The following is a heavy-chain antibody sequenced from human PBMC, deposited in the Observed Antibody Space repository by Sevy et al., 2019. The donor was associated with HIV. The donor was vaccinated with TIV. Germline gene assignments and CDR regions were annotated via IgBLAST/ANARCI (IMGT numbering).Heavy chain of an antibody. V-gene: IGHV3-30*18. Sequence: GGSLRLSCAASGFNFSSYGMHWVRQAPGKGLEWVAVISYDGSSKYYADSVKGRFTISRDNCKNTVYLQINRLRAEDTAVYYCAKESGSYYDFWSGHDAFAIWGQGTMVTVSS. CDR3: AKESGSYYDFWSGHDAFAI. CDR1: GFNFSSYG. D-gene: IGHD3-3*01. J-gene: IGHJ3*02. CDR2: ISYDGSSK.